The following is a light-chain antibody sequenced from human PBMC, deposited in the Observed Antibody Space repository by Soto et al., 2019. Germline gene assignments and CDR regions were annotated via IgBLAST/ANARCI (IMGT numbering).Light chain of an antibody. CDR3: QSYDTSLSVVV. CDR1: SSNIGAGYD. Sequence: QSALTQPPSVSGAPGQRVTISCTGTSSNIGAGYDVYWYQQLPGTAPKLLIYGNSNRPSGVPDRFSGSKSGTSASLAITGLQAEDEADYYCQSYDTSLSVVVFGGGTKVTVL. V-gene: IGLV1-40*01. CDR2: GNS. J-gene: IGLJ2*01.